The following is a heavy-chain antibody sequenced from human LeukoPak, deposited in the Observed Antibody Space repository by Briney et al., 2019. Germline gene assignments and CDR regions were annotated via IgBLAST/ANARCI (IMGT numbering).Heavy chain of an antibody. CDR2: ISGSGGST. Sequence: GESLRLSCAASGFTFSSYSMNWVRQAPGKGLEWVSAISGSGGSTYYADSVKGRFTISRDNSKNTLYLQMNSLRAEDTAVYYCARNQRRLDYWGQGTLVTVSS. D-gene: IGHD1-14*01. CDR3: ARNQRRLDY. V-gene: IGHV3-23*01. CDR1: GFTFSSYS. J-gene: IGHJ4*02.